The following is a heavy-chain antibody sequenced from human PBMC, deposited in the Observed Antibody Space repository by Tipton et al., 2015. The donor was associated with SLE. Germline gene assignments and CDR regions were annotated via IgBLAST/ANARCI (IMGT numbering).Heavy chain of an antibody. J-gene: IGHJ4*02. CDR3: ARVFGSERPPDY. CDR2: IYDSGSS. CDR1: GGSISGYY. V-gene: IGHV4-59*12. Sequence: TLSLTCTVSGGSISGYYWSWIRQPPGKGLEWIGNIYDSGSSNYNPSLKSRVTISVDTSKNQFSLKLSSVTAADTAVYYCARVFGSERPPDYWGQGTLVTVSS. D-gene: IGHD3-10*01.